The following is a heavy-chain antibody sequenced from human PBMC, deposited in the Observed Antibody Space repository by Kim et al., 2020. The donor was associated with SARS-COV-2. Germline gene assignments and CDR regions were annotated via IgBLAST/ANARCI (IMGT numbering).Heavy chain of an antibody. CDR1: GFTFSSYA. J-gene: IGHJ4*02. CDR2: ISGSGGST. V-gene: IGHV3-23*01. D-gene: IGHD3-3*01. CDR3: AKDKRASLEWLCNY. Sequence: GGSLRLSCAASGFTFSSYAMSWVRQAPGKGLEWVSAISGSGGSTYYADSVKGRFTISRDNSKNTLYLQMNSLRAEDTAVYYCAKDKRASLEWLCNYWGQGTLVTVSS.